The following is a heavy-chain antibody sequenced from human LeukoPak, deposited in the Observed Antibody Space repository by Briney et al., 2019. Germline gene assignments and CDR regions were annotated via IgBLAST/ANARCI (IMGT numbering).Heavy chain of an antibody. Sequence: SETLSLPCTVSGGSISSYYSSWIRQPAGKGLEGIGRIITSGSTNYNPSLKSRVTMSVDTSKNQFSLKLSSVTAADTAVYYCARVSPYYYGSGSYYSYGMDVWGQGTTVTVSS. CDR1: GGSISSYY. D-gene: IGHD3-10*01. CDR3: ARVSPYYYGSGSYYSYGMDV. V-gene: IGHV4-4*07. CDR2: IITSGST. J-gene: IGHJ6*02.